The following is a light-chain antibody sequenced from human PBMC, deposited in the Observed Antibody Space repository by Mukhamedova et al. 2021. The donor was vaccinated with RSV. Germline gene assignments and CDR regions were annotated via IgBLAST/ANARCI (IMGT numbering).Light chain of an antibody. J-gene: IGLJ6*01. Sequence: RPMIYGVSIRASGVPDGFSGSKSGNTASMTISGFQAEDEADYYCSSHRRGGTFVFGSGTKVTVL. CDR3: SSHRRGGTFV. V-gene: IGLV2-18*02. CDR2: GVS.